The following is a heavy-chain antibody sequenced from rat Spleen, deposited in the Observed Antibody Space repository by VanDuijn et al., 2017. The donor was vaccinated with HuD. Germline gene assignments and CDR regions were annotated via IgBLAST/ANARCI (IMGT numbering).Heavy chain of an antibody. D-gene: IGHD1-4*01. CDR1: GFSFSNYY. CDR3: ARPGPGYPFAY. V-gene: IGHV5S23*01. J-gene: IGHJ3*01. CDR2: ISTSGAGT. Sequence: EVQLVESGGGLVQPGRSLKFSCAASGFSFSNYYMAWVRQAPTKGLEWVASISTSGAGTFYRDSVKGRFIVSRDNAKSTLYLQMDSLRSEDTATYYCARPGPGYPFAYWGRGTLVTVSS.